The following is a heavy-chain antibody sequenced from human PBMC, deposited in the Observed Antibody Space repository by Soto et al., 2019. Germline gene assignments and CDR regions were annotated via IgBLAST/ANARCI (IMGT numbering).Heavy chain of an antibody. V-gene: IGHV3-30-3*01. J-gene: IGHJ4*02. CDR2: MSSDGSNE. Sequence: GGSLRLSCEDSGFTFINNAMHWVRQAPGKGLEWVAFMSSDGSNEYYADSVKGRFTISRDNSKKTLFLQMNSLRTEDTAVYYCARDRKYYFDYWGQGTLVTVSA. CDR3: ARDRKYYFDY. CDR1: GFTFINNA.